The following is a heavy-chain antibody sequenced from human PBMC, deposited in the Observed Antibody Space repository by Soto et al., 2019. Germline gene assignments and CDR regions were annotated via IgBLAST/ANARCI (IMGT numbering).Heavy chain of an antibody. CDR1: GFTFTSSA. CDR2: IVVGSGNT. V-gene: IGHV1-58*02. J-gene: IGHJ4*02. Sequence: SVKVSCKASGFTFTSSAMQWVRQARGQRLEWIGWIVVGSGNTNYAQKFQERVTITRDMSTSTAYMELSSLRSDDTAVYYCARGYATITTDSFDYWGQGTLVTVSS. CDR3: ARGYATITTDSFDY. D-gene: IGHD5-12*01.